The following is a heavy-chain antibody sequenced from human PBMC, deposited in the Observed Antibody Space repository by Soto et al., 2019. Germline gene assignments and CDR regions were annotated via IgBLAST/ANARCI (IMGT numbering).Heavy chain of an antibody. D-gene: IGHD5-12*01. CDR1: RTTVSSYT. CDR2: IIPILGTA. CDR3: TTNLPDGYIVPAY. J-gene: IGHJ4*02. Sequence: QVQLVQSGAEVKKPGSSVKVSCKASRTTVSSYTISWVRQAPGQGLEWMGRIIPILGTANYAQKFQGRVTITADKSTSTAYMELSSLRSEDTAVYYCTTNLPDGYIVPAYWGQGTLVTVSS. V-gene: IGHV1-69*08.